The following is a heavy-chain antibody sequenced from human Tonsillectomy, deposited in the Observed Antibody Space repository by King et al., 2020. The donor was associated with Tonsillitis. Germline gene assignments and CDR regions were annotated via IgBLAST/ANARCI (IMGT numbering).Heavy chain of an antibody. CDR1: GVTFSSYA. CDR3: AKGLFGSGSYYLSPQGYFDY. J-gene: IGHJ4*02. V-gene: IGHV3-23*04. CDR2: ISGVDDDT. D-gene: IGHD3-10*01. Sequence: VQLVESGGGLVQLGGSLRLSCAASGVTFSSYAMSWVRQAPGKGLVWVSAISGVDDDTYYADSVKGRFTISRDNSKNTLYLQMNSLRAEDTAVYYCAKGLFGSGSYYLSPQGYFDYWGQGTLVTVSS.